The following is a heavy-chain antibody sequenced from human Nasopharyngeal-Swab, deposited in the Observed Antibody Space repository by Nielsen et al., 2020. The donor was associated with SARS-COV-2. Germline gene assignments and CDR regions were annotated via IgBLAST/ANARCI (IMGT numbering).Heavy chain of an antibody. CDR3: ARDLPAFYDSSGYNFGY. V-gene: IGHV3-23*01. CDR2: ISGSGGST. D-gene: IGHD3-22*01. CDR1: GFTFSSYA. Sequence: GESLKISCAASGFTFSSYAMTWVRRAPGKGLEWVSAISGSGGSTYYADSVKGRFTISRDNSKNTLYLQMNSLRAEDTAVYYCARDLPAFYDSSGYNFGYWGQGTLVTVSS. J-gene: IGHJ4*02.